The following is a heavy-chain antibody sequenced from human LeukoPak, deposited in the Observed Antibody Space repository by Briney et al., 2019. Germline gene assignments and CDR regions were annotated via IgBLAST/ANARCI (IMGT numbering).Heavy chain of an antibody. V-gene: IGHV4-59*12. CDR2: IYYSGST. J-gene: IGHJ6*02. CDR3: ARSHSSSWYFYYGMDV. Sequence: SETLSLTCTVSGGSISSYYWSWIRQPAGKGLEWIGYIYYSGSTNYNPSLKSRVTISVDKSKNQFSLKLSSVTAADTAVYYCARSHSSSWYFYYGMDVWGQGTTVTVSS. D-gene: IGHD6-13*01. CDR1: GGSISSYY.